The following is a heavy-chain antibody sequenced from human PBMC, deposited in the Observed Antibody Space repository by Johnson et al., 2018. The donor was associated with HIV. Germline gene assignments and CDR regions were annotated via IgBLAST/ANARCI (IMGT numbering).Heavy chain of an antibody. V-gene: IGHV3-20*04. D-gene: IGHD6-19*01. J-gene: IGHJ3*02. CDR1: GFTFSSYG. CDR3: ARDRRNRQWQRLDAFDI. CDR2: INWNGGST. Sequence: VQLVESGGGVVQPGGSLRLTCKASGFTFSSYGMNWVRQAPGKGLEWVSGINWNGGSTGYADSVKGRFTISRDNAKNSLHLQMNSLRAEDTAFYYCARDRRNRQWQRLDAFDIWGQGTMVIVSS.